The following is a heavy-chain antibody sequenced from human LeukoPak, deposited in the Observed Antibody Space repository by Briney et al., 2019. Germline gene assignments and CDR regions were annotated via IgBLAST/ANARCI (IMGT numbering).Heavy chain of an antibody. V-gene: IGHV4-4*07. J-gene: IGHJ2*01. Sequence: PSETLSLTCTVSGGSISRYYWSWIRQPAGKGLEWIGRIYTSGSTNYNPPLKSRVTMSVDTSKNQFSLKLSSVTAADTAVYYCARDGDYVSWYFDLWGRGTLVTVSS. CDR3: ARDGDYVSWYFDL. D-gene: IGHD4-17*01. CDR2: IYTSGST. CDR1: GGSISRYY.